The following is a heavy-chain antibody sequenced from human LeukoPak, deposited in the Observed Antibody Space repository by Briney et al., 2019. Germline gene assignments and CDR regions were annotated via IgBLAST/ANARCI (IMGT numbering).Heavy chain of an antibody. J-gene: IGHJ3*02. V-gene: IGHV4-39*07. CDR3: ARGWLVVAATGQWAFDI. Sequence: SETLSLTCTVSGGSISSSSYYWGWIRQPPGKGLEWIGSIYYSGSTYYNPSLKSRVTISVDTSKNQFSLKLSSVTAADTAVYYCARGWLVVAATGQWAFDIWGQGTMVTVSS. CDR1: GGSISSSSYY. CDR2: IYYSGST. D-gene: IGHD2-15*01.